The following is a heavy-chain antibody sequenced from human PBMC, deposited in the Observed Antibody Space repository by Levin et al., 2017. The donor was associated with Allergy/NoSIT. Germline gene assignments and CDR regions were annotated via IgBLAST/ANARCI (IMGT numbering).Heavy chain of an antibody. CDR3: ARRGTRDYYYYMDV. V-gene: IGHV5-51*01. CDR2: IYPGDSDT. D-gene: IGHD1-1*01. Sequence: SGGSLRLSCQGSGYSFTSYWIGWVRQMPGKGLEWMGIIYPGDSDTRYSPSFQGQVTISAEKSISTAYLQWSSLKASDTAIYYCARRGTRDYYYYMDVWGKGTTVTVSS. J-gene: IGHJ6*03. CDR1: GYSFTSYW.